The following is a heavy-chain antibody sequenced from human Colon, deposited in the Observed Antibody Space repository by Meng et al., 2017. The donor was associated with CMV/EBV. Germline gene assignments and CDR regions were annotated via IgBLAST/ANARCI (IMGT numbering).Heavy chain of an antibody. D-gene: IGHD3-22*01. CDR1: SSSSYF. Sequence: SSSSYFWAWIRQSPGKGLEWIGSKYYSGSNYFNPSLKSRVTISMDTSKNQFSLKLTSVTAADTALYYCARGGNFYDSSGSAAGVLDHWGQGTLVTVSS. V-gene: IGHV4-39*07. J-gene: IGHJ4*02. CDR2: KYYSGSN. CDR3: ARGGNFYDSSGSAAGVLDH.